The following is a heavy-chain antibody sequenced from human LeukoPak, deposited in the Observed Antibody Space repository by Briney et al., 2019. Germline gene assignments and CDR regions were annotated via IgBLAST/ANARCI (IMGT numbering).Heavy chain of an antibody. CDR1: GFTFSSYA. Sequence: GRSLRLSCAASGFTFSSYAMHWVRQAPGKGLEWVAVISYDGSNKYYADSVKGRFTISRDNAKDSLFLQMDSLRVEDTAVYFCARELGNGDTYANVPLGHWGQGTLVTVSS. V-gene: IGHV3-30-3*01. CDR3: ARELGNGDTYANVPLGH. CDR2: ISYDGSNK. J-gene: IGHJ4*02. D-gene: IGHD5-18*01.